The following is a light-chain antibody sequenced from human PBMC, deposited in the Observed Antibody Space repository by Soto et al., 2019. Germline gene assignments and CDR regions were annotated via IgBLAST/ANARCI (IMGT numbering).Light chain of an antibody. CDR1: SSEVGGYNY. J-gene: IGLJ1*01. V-gene: IGLV2-14*01. CDR3: SSYTSSSTLDV. CDR2: DVS. Sequence: QSALTQPASVSGSPGQSITISCTGTSSEVGGYNYVSWYQQHPGKAPKLMIYDVSNRPSGVPNRFSGSKSGNTASLTISGLQAEDEADYYCSSYTSSSTLDVFGTGTKVTVL.